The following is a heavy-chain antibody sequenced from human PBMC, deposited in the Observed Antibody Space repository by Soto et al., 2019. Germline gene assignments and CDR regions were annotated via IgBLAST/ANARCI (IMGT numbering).Heavy chain of an antibody. V-gene: IGHV3-23*01. CDR1: GFTFISYA. D-gene: IGHD2-2*02. CDR3: AKVTPATAIPLAGFDP. CDR2: ISGSGGST. Sequence: PGGSLRLSCAASGFTFISYAMSWVRQAQGKGMEWVSVISGSGGSTYYADSVKGRFTIPRDNSKNTLYLQMNSLRAEDTAVYYCAKVTPATAIPLAGFDPWGQGTLVTVSS. J-gene: IGHJ5*02.